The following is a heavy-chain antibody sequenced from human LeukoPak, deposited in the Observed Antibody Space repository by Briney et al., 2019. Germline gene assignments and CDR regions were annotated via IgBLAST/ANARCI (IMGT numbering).Heavy chain of an antibody. Sequence: GGSLRLSCAASGFTFSSYSMNWVRQAPGKGLEWVSSISSSSSYIYYADSVKGRFTISRDNAENSLYLQMNSLRAEDTAVYYCARRRAAAGPSDYWGQGTLVTVSS. J-gene: IGHJ4*02. CDR2: ISSSSSYI. CDR1: GFTFSSYS. V-gene: IGHV3-21*01. D-gene: IGHD6-13*01. CDR3: ARRRAAAGPSDY.